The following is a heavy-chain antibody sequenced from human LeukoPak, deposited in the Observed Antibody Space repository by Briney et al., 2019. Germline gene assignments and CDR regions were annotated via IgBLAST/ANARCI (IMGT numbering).Heavy chain of an antibody. CDR1: GGSFSGYY. CDR3: ARSRGFDI. V-gene: IGHV4-59*01. J-gene: IGHJ3*02. Sequence: SETLSLTCAVYGGSFSGYYWSWIRQPPGKGLEWIGYIYYSGSTNYNPSLKGRVTISVDTSKNQFPLKLSSVTAADTAVYYCARSRGFDIWGQGTMVTVSS. CDR2: IYYSGST.